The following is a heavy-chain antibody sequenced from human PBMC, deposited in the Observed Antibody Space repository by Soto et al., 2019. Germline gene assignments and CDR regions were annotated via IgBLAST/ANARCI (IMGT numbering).Heavy chain of an antibody. CDR2: ISYDGTNK. Sequence: QVQLVESGGGVVHPGRSLRLSCAASGFRFSSHAMHWVRQAPGKGLEWVAAISYDGTNKYYADSVRGRFTIARDNCMNTLYLQMNSLRAEDTAVFYCARDLSGSGIIDYYYGLDVWGQGTTVTVSS. CDR3: ARDLSGSGIIDYYYGLDV. D-gene: IGHD3-10*01. J-gene: IGHJ6*02. CDR1: GFRFSSHA. V-gene: IGHV3-30-3*01.